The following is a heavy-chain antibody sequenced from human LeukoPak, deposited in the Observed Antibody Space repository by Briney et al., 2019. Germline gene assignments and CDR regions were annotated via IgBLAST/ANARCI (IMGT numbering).Heavy chain of an antibody. V-gene: IGHV3-48*03. D-gene: IGHD3-10*01. CDR2: IRSSGNII. CDR1: GFTFINYD. J-gene: IGHJ4*02. CDR3: ARDRGGFYFDL. Sequence: GGSLRLSCTASGFTFINYDMNWVRQAPGKGLEWISYIRSSGNIIYHAGFLKGRFSISRDNGKNTMFLQMNTLRAEDTAVYYCARDRGGFYFDLWGQGTLVTVSS.